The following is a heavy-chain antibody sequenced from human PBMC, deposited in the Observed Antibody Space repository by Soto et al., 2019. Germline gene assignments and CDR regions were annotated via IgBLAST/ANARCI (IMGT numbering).Heavy chain of an antibody. D-gene: IGHD3-16*01. J-gene: IGHJ3*02. V-gene: IGHV3-11*06. Sequence: GGSLRLSCAASGFTFSDYYMSWIRQAPGKGLEWVSYISSSSSYTNYADSVKGRFTISRDNAKNSLYLQMNSLRAEDTAVYYCAGAAPADYDAFDIWGQGTMVTVSS. CDR3: AGAAPADYDAFDI. CDR2: ISSSSSYT. CDR1: GFTFSDYY.